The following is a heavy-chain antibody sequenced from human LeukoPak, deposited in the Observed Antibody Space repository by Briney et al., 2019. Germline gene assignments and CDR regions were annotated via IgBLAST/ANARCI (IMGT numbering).Heavy chain of an antibody. Sequence: PGGSLRLSCAASGFTFSSYSMNWVRQAPGKGLEWVSSISSSSSYIYYADSVKGRFTISRDNAKNSLYLQMNSLRAEDTAVYYCARNTKRRILWFAGCTDAFDIWGQGTMVTVSS. D-gene: IGHD2-21*01. V-gene: IGHV3-21*01. CDR2: ISSSSSYI. CDR3: ARNTKRRILWFAGCTDAFDI. CDR1: GFTFSSYS. J-gene: IGHJ3*02.